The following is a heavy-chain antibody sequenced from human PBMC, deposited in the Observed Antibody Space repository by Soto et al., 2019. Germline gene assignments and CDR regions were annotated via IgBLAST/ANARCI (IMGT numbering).Heavy chain of an antibody. CDR3: ARESEDLTSNFDY. J-gene: IGHJ4*02. CDR1: GFTFTRYS. V-gene: IGHV3-21*01. Sequence: LRLSCAASGFTFTRYSMNWVRQAPGKGLEWVSSISSTTNYIYYADSMKGRFTVSRDNAKNSVYLEMNSLSAEDTAVYYCARESEDLTSNFDYWCQGTLLTVSS. CDR2: ISSTTNYI.